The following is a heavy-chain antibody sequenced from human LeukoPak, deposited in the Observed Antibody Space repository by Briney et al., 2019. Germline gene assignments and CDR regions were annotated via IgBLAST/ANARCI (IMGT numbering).Heavy chain of an antibody. CDR2: INHRGST. CDR1: GGSFSGYY. Sequence: PSETLSLTCAVYGGSFSGYYWSWIRQPPGKGLEWIGEINHRGSTNYNPSLKSRVTISVDTSKNQFSLKLSSVTAADTAVYYCARVSPPPDSSSWYAQSLYYFDYWGQGTLVTVSS. D-gene: IGHD6-13*01. CDR3: ARVSPPPDSSSWYAQSLYYFDY. V-gene: IGHV4-34*01. J-gene: IGHJ4*02.